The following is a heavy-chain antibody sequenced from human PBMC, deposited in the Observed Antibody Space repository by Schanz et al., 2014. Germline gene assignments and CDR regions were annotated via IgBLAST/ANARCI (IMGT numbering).Heavy chain of an antibody. CDR1: GGSIRSGTYY. D-gene: IGHD1-1*01. CDR3: ARDTTWRLDL. CDR2: VFPNGIT. Sequence: QVQLQESGPGLVKPSQTLSLTCTVSGGSIRSGTYYWSWIRHPAGKSLEWVGRVFPNGITNYNPSLKSRVPIPLNTSKTHFALTLTSLTAADTAVYYCARDTTWRLDLWGRGTLVTGSS. J-gene: IGHJ2*01. V-gene: IGHV4-61*02.